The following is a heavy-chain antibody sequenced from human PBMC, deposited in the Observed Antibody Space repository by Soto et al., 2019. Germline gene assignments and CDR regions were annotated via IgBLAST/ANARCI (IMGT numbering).Heavy chain of an antibody. D-gene: IGHD2-15*01. CDR2: ISAYNGNT. CDR1: GYTFTSYG. CDR3: ASCSGGSCYYYYYGMDV. V-gene: IGHV1-18*01. J-gene: IGHJ6*02. Sequence: QVQLVQSGAEVKKPGASVKVSCKASGYTFTSYGISWVRQAPGQGLEWMGWISAYNGNTNYAQKLQGRVTMTTDTSTSTAYMELRSLRSDDTAVYYCASCSGGSCYYYYYGMDVWGQGTTVTVSS.